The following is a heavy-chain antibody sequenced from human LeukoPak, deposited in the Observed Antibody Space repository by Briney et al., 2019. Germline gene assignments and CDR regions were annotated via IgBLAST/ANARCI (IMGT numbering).Heavy chain of an antibody. J-gene: IGHJ5*02. Sequence: ASVKVSCKASGYTFTSYGISWVRQAPGQGLEWMGWISAYNGNTNYAQKLQGRVTMTTDTSTSTAYMELRGLRSDDTAVYYCAREVATPYYYGSGSQNWFDPWGQGTLVTVSS. CDR3: AREVATPYYYGSGSQNWFDP. V-gene: IGHV1-18*01. CDR2: ISAYNGNT. D-gene: IGHD3-10*01. CDR1: GYTFTSYG.